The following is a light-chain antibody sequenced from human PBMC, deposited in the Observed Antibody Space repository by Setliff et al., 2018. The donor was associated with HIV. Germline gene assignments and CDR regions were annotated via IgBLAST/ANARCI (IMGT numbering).Light chain of an antibody. CDR1: SSNIGINT. V-gene: IGLV1-44*01. Sequence: QSALTQPPSASGTPGQRVTISCSGSSSNIGINTVYWYQLVPGTAPKLLIYSDNQRPSGVPDRFSGSKSGTSASLAISGLQSEDEADYYCAAWDDSLNGRGVFGGGTKVTVL. J-gene: IGLJ3*02. CDR3: AAWDDSLNGRGV. CDR2: SDN.